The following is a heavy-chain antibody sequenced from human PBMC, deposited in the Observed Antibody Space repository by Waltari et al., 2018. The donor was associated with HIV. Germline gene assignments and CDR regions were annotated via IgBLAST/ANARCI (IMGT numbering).Heavy chain of an antibody. CDR1: GYPITRGYH. V-gene: IGHV4-38-2*01. CDR2: IFHSGSA. D-gene: IGHD3-3*01. CDR3: ARSEGAQTATIFDR. J-gene: IGHJ4*02. Sequence: QVQLQESGPGLVKPSETLSLTCGVSGYPITRGYHWGWIRQPPGMGLEWIGSIFHSGSAYYNPPLRSRVTISVDTSKNQFSLKLNSVTAADTAVYFCARSEGAQTATIFDRWGQGTLVTVSS.